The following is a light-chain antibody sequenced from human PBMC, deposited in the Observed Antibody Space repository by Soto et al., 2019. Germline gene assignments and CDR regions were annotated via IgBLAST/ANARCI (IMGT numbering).Light chain of an antibody. CDR2: GAS. J-gene: IGKJ5*01. CDR1: QSVSSY. V-gene: IGKV3-11*01. CDR3: QHRSPLIT. Sequence: EIVLTQSPATLSLSPGERATLSCRASQSVSSYLAWYQQKPGHAPRLLIYGASNRATGIPARFSGSGSGTDFTLTISSLEPEDFAVYYCQHRSPLITFGQGTRLEIK.